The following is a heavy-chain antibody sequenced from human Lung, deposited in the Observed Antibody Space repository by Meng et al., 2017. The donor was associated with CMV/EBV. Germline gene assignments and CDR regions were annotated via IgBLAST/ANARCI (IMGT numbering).Heavy chain of an antibody. V-gene: IGHV3-30-3*01. CDR2: ISYDGSNK. CDR3: ARDGWYCSSTSCYEGGWFDP. Sequence: LTXAASGFTFSSYAMHWVRQAPGKGLEWVAVISYDGSNKYYADSVKGRFTISRDNSKNTLYLQMNSLRAEDTAVYYCARDGWYCSSTSCYEGGWFDPWGQGTXVTVSS. J-gene: IGHJ5*02. D-gene: IGHD2-2*01. CDR1: GFTFSSYA.